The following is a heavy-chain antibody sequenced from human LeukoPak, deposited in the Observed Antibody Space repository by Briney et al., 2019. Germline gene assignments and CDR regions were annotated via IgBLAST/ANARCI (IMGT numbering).Heavy chain of an antibody. CDR3: ASDHMVRGVYYFDY. CDR2: IYYSGST. J-gene: IGHJ4*02. Sequence: SETLSLTCTVSGVSVSSGSYYWSWIRQPPGKGLEWIGYIYYSGSTNYNPSLKSRVTISVDTSKNQFSLKLSSVTAADTAVYYCASDHMVRGVYYFDYWGQGTLVTVSS. CDR1: GVSVSSGSYY. V-gene: IGHV4-61*01. D-gene: IGHD3-10*01.